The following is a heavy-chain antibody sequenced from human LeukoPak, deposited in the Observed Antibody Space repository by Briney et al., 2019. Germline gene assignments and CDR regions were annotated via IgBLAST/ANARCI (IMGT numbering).Heavy chain of an antibody. CDR2: TYYRSKWYN. CDR3: ARGAPGKYYYDSSGLGAFDI. Sequence: SQTLSLTCAISGDSVSSNSAAWNWIRQSPSRGLEWLGRTYYRSKWYNDYAVSVKSRITINPDTSKNQFSLQLNSVTPEDTAVYYCARGAPGKYYYDSSGLGAFDIWGQGTMVTVSS. J-gene: IGHJ3*02. D-gene: IGHD3-22*01. CDR1: GDSVSSNSAA. V-gene: IGHV6-1*01.